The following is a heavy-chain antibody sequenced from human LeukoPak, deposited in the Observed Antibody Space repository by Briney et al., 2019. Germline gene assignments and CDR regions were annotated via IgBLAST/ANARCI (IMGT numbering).Heavy chain of an antibody. Sequence: ASVKVSCKASGYTFTSYAMNWVRQASGQGLEWMGWINTNTGNPTYAQGFTGRFVFSLDTSVSTTYLQISSLKAEDTAVYYCARVAYSVYYGSGSQEFGYWGQGTLVTVSS. CDR1: GYTFTSYA. V-gene: IGHV7-4-1*02. D-gene: IGHD3-10*01. CDR2: INTNTGNP. J-gene: IGHJ4*02. CDR3: ARVAYSVYYGSGSQEFGY.